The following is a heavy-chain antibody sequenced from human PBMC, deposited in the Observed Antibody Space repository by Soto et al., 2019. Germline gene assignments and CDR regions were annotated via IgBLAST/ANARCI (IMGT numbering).Heavy chain of an antibody. V-gene: IGHV3-74*01. J-gene: IGHJ2*01. CDR2: INSDGSST. D-gene: IGHD5-12*01. CDR1: GFTFSSYW. CDR3: ARRDGYTHSDWYCAL. Sequence: EVQLVESGGGLVQPGGSLRLSCAASGFTFSSYWMHWVRQAPGKGLVWVSRINSDGSSTTYADSVKGRITISRDNAKKNLYLHMSSLRAEATALYYCARRDGYTHSDWYCALWGRGTLVTVSS.